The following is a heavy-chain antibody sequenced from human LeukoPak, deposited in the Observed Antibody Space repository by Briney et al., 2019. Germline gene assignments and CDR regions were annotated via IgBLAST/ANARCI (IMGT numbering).Heavy chain of an antibody. CDR2: TSSGGELT. CDR3: AKDRPNYYHDNGYYYRRGGDC. J-gene: IGHJ4*02. V-gene: IGHV3-23*01. CDR1: GFTFSIYA. Sequence: PGGSLRLSCAASGFTFSIYAMSWVRQGTGKGLEWVSSTSSGGELTFYADSVKGRFTISRDNSKNTLYLQMNSLRAEDTAVYYCAKDRPNYYHDNGYYYRRGGDCWGQGTLVTVSS. D-gene: IGHD3-22*01.